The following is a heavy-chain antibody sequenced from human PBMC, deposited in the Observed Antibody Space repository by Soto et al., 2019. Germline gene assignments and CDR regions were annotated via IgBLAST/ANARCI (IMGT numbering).Heavy chain of an antibody. V-gene: IGHV1-18*01. J-gene: IGHJ4*02. CDR1: GYTFTSYG. Sequence: ASVKVSCKASGYTFTSYGISWVRQAPGQGLEWMGWISAYNGNTNYAQKLKGRVTMTTDTSTSTANMKLRSLRSDDTAVYYCARDYCSGGSCYNSAFDYWGQGTLVTVSS. CDR2: ISAYNGNT. CDR3: ARDYCSGGSCYNSAFDY. D-gene: IGHD2-15*01.